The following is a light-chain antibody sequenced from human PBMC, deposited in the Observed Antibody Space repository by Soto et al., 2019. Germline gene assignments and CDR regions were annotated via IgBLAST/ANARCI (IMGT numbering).Light chain of an antibody. J-gene: IGKJ1*01. Sequence: DIQMTQSPSTLSASVGDRVTITCRASQSISDWLAWYQQKAGKAPKLLIYKASSLESGVPSRFSGSGSVTEFTLTISSLQPDDFATYYCHQYSTYSRTFGQGTKVHIK. CDR3: HQYSTYSRT. CDR2: KAS. V-gene: IGKV1-5*03. CDR1: QSISDW.